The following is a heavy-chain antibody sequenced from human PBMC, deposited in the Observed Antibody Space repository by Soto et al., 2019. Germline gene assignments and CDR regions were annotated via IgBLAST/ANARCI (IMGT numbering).Heavy chain of an antibody. CDR1: GFTFSGSA. CDR2: ISGSGGST. Sequence: GGSLRLSCAASGFTFSGSAMHWVRQAPGKGLEWVSAISGSGGSTYYADSVKGRFTISRDNSKNTLYLQLNSLRAEDTALYYCSIYSRVTIFGVVIMGAETYFDYWGQGTLVTVSS. V-gene: IGHV3-23*01. J-gene: IGHJ4*02. D-gene: IGHD3-3*01. CDR3: SIYSRVTIFGVVIMGAETYFDY.